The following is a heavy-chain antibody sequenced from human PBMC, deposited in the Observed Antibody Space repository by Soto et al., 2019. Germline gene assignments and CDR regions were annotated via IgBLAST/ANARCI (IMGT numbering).Heavy chain of an antibody. V-gene: IGHV1-2*02. J-gene: IGHJ6*02. D-gene: IGHD2-2*01. CDR3: AREFDDVVAMDV. CDR1: GYTFTGDY. CDR2: INPNSGGT. Sequence: ASVKVSCKASGYTFTGDYMHWVRQAPGQGLEWMGWINPNSGGTNYAQKFQGRVTMTRDTSISTAYMELSRLRSDDTAVYYCAREFDDVVAMDVWGQGTTVTVSS.